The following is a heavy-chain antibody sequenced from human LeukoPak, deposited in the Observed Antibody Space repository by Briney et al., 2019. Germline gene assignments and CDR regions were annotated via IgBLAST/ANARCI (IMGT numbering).Heavy chain of an antibody. CDR1: GFTFSNYW. D-gene: IGHD6-13*01. CDR2: INSDGINT. CDR3: ARESYSSSWSMISYYFDY. J-gene: IGHJ4*02. Sequence: GGSLRLSCAASGFTFSNYWMHWVRHAPGKGLVWVSRINSDGINTSYADSVKGRFTISRDNAKNSLYLQMNSLRAEDTAVYYCARESYSSSWSMISYYFDYWGQGTLVTVSS. V-gene: IGHV3-74*01.